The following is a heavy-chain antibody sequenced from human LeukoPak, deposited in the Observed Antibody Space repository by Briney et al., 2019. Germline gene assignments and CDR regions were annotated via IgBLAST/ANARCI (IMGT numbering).Heavy chain of an antibody. D-gene: IGHD4-17*01. J-gene: IGHJ4*02. Sequence: ASVKVSCKASGYSFTTYATHWVRQAPGQRLEWMGWINPDKGDTKYSQNFQGRITVTRDTSASTTYMELSSLVSEDTAVYYCARRLKGSYGNLFDCWGQGTLVTVSS. CDR3: ARRLKGSYGNLFDC. V-gene: IGHV1-3*01. CDR2: INPDKGDT. CDR1: GYSFTTYA.